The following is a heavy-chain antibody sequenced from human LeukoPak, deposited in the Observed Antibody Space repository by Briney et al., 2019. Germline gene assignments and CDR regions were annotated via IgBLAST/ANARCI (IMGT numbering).Heavy chain of an antibody. CDR1: GSIFTTYW. CDR3: AKVRDSSDFLYYWYFDL. D-gene: IGHD4-17*01. CDR2: IYPADSDT. V-gene: IGHV5-51*01. Sequence: GESLKISCKGFGSIFTTYWIAWVRQVPGKGLEWMGIIYPADSDTRYNPSFEGQVTISVDKTVSTAYLHWSSLKASDTAMYYCAKVRDSSDFLYYWYFDLWGRGSLVTVSS. J-gene: IGHJ2*01.